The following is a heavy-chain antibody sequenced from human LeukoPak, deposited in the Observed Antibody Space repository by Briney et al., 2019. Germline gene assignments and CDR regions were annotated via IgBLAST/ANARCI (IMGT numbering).Heavy chain of an antibody. V-gene: IGHV4-34*01. CDR1: GGSFSGYY. CDR3: ARDPYSSSWHYFDY. J-gene: IGHJ4*02. CDR2: INHSGST. Sequence: SETLSLTCAVYGGSFSGYYWSWIRQPPGKGLEWIGEINHSGSTNYNPSLKSRVTISVDTSKNQFSLKLSSVTAADTAVYYCARDPYSSSWHYFDYWGQGTLVTVSS. D-gene: IGHD6-13*01.